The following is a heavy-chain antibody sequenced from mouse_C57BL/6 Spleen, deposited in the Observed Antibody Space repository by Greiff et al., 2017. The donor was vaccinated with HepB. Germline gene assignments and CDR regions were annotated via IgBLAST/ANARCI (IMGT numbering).Heavy chain of an antibody. CDR1: GYSFTDYN. Sequence: VHVKQSGPELVKPGASVKISCKASGYSFTDYNMNWVKQSNGKSLEWIGVINPNYGTTSYNQKFKGKATLTVDQSSSTAYMQLNSLTSEDSAVYYCARSDYGSSYAFDYWGQGTTLTVSS. V-gene: IGHV1-39*01. D-gene: IGHD1-1*01. J-gene: IGHJ2*01. CDR3: ARSDYGSSYAFDY. CDR2: INPNYGTT.